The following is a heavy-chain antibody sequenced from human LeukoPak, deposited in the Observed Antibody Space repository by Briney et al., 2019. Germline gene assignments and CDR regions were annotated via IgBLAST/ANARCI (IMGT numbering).Heavy chain of an antibody. CDR3: ARYDYGRSGFDY. J-gene: IGHJ4*01. Sequence: GGSLRLSCAASGFTVSTNYMTWVRQAPGKGLEWVSVIYSGGTTYYADSVKGRFSISRDNSKNTLYLQMNSLRAEDTAVYYCARYDYGRSGFDYWGQEPWSPSPQ. D-gene: IGHD5-12*01. CDR2: IYSGGTT. V-gene: IGHV3-66*01. CDR1: GFTVSTNY.